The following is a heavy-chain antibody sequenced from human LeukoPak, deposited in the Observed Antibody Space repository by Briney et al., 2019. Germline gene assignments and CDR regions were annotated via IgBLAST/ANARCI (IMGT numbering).Heavy chain of an antibody. D-gene: IGHD3-10*01. CDR1: GGSIRSYY. J-gene: IGHJ4*02. V-gene: IGHV4-59*01. Sequence: SETLSLTCTVSGGSIRSYYWSWIRQPPGKGLEWIGYIYFSGSTSYNPSLKSRVTISVDTSKNQFSLKLSSVTAAGTAVYYCARVQTPSGSGSYSFDYWGQGTLVTVSS. CDR3: ARVQTPSGSGSYSFDY. CDR2: IYFSGST.